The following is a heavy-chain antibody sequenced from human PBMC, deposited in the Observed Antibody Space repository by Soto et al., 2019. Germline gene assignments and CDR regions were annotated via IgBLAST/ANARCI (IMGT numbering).Heavy chain of an antibody. CDR2: ISAYNGNT. J-gene: IGHJ4*02. CDR1: GYTSTNFG. D-gene: IGHD3-3*01. CDR3: ARGIWSEHRYYFDY. Sequence: GASVKVSCKASGYTSTNFGISWVRQAPGQGLEWMGWISAYNGNTNYAQNFQGRVTLTRDTSASTAYMELRSLRSEDRAVYYCARGIWSEHRYYFDYWGQGTLVTVSS. V-gene: IGHV1-18*01.